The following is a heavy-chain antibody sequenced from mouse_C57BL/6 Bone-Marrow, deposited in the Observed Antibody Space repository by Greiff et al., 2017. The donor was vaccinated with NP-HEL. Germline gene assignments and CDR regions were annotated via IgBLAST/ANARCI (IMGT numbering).Heavy chain of an antibody. V-gene: IGHV1-50*01. Sequence: QVQLQQPGAELVKPGASVKLSCKASGYTFTSYWMQWVKQRPGQGLEWIGEIDPSDSYTNYNQKFKGKATLTVDTSSSTAYMQLSSLTSEDSAVYYCARETAQGYYAMDDWGQGTSVTVSS. CDR3: ARETAQGYYAMDD. J-gene: IGHJ4*01. CDR2: IDPSDSYT. D-gene: IGHD3-2*02. CDR1: GYTFTSYW.